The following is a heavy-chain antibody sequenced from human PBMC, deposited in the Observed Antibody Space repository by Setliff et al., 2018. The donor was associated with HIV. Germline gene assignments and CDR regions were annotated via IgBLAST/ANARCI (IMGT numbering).Heavy chain of an antibody. CDR2: IYPGDSDI. V-gene: IGHV5-51*01. Sequence: PGESLKISCKASGYAFTNYWIGWVRQMPGKRLEWMGIIYPGDSDIIYRPSFQGQVTLSADKSISTAYLQWSSLKASDTAMYYCAKGLGFGGSTTCFFDYWGQGTPVTVSS. J-gene: IGHJ4*02. CDR3: AKGLGFGGSTTCFFDY. CDR1: GYAFTNYW. D-gene: IGHD2-2*01.